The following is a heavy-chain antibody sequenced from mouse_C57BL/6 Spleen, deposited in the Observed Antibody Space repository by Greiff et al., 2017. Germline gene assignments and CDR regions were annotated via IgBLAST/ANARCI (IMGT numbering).Heavy chain of an antibody. J-gene: IGHJ2*01. Sequence: QVQLKQPGAELVKPGASVKLSCKASGYTFTSYWMQWVKQRPGQGLEWIGEIDPSDSYTNYNQKFKGKATLTVDTSSSTAYMQLSSLTYEDSAVYYCARYYGSSPYYVDYWGQGTTLTVSS. CDR1: GYTFTSYW. CDR2: IDPSDSYT. V-gene: IGHV1-50*01. CDR3: ARYYGSSPYYVDY. D-gene: IGHD1-1*01.